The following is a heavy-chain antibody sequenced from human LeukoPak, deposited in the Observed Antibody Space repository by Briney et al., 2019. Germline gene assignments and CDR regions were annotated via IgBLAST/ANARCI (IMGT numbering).Heavy chain of an antibody. Sequence: GASVKVSCKASGYTFTGYYMHWVRQAPGQGLEWMGRINPNSGGTTYAQKFQGRVTMTRDTSISTAYMERSRLRSDDTAVYYCARDEYDYVWGSYRRIDYWGQGTLVTVSS. V-gene: IGHV1-2*06. CDR2: INPNSGGT. CDR1: GYTFTGYY. J-gene: IGHJ4*02. D-gene: IGHD3-16*02. CDR3: ARDEYDYVWGSYRRIDY.